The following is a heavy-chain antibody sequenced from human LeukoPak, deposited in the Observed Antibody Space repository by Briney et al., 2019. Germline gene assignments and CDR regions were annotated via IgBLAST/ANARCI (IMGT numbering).Heavy chain of an antibody. V-gene: IGHV3-11*01. CDR1: GFTFSDYY. D-gene: IGHD2/OR15-2a*01. J-gene: IGHJ4*02. CDR2: ISPTSSTA. CDR3: ARGVRGFFYDSGAY. Sequence: PGGSLRLSCVVSGFTFSDYYMSWIRQAPGKGLEWVSHISPTSSTAYYTDSVQGRFTVSRDNAKKLLYLQMNSLSAEDTAVYYCARGVRGFFYDSGAYWGQGTLVTVSS.